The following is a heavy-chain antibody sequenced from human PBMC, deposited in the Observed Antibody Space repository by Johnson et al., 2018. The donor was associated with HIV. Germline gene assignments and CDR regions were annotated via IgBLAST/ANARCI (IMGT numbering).Heavy chain of an antibody. Sequence: VQLVESGGGVVRPGGSLRLSCAASGFTFDDYGMSWVRQAPGKGLDWVSYISTSGSTINYADSVKGRFTISRDNAKNSLYLQMNSLRAEDTAVYYCARSYSSSSHDAFDIWGQGTMVTVSS. CDR1: GFTFDDYG. V-gene: IGHV3-48*04. J-gene: IGHJ3*02. CDR2: ISTSGSTI. CDR3: ARSYSSSSHDAFDI. D-gene: IGHD6-6*01.